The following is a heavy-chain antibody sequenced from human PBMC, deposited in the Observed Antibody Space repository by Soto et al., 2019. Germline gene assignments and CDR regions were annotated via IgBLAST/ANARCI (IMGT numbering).Heavy chain of an antibody. V-gene: IGHV1-69*13. Sequence: SVKVSCKASGGTFSTNTISWVRQAPGQGLEWIGRIIPFSGTANSAQKFQGRVTITADESTSTSYLELSSLRSEDTAVYYCAADSEVGWSTLDNWFDPWGQAILVTVS. CDR1: GGTFSTNT. D-gene: IGHD1-26*01. CDR2: IIPFSGTA. CDR3: AADSEVGWSTLDNWFDP. J-gene: IGHJ5*02.